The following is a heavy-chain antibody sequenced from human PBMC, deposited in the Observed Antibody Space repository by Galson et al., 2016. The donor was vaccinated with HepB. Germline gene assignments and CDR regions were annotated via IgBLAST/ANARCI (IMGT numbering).Heavy chain of an antibody. J-gene: IGHJ6*02. CDR1: GYIFTGHL. D-gene: IGHD3-16*02. CDR3: ARDADLYDYVWGTDRYFYYGMDV. CDR2: INPNTGGT. V-gene: IGHV1-2*06. Sequence: SVKVSCKASGYIFTGHLMHWVRQAPGQGLEWMGRINPNTGGTNYAQKFQGRVTLTRDTSDRTAYMELRSLRSDDTAVYYCARDADLYDYVWGTDRYFYYGMDVWGQGTTVTVSS.